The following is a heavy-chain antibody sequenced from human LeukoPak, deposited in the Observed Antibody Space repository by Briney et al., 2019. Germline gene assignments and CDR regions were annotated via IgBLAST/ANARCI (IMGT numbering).Heavy chain of an antibody. CDR2: ISGSGDST. J-gene: IGHJ6*02. V-gene: IGHV3-23*01. CDR3: ARGRKYSYGTYYYGLDV. CDR1: GFTFSSYA. Sequence: GGSLRLSCAASGFTFSSYAMSWVRQAPGKGLEWVSAISGSGDSTYYGDSVKGRFTISRDNPKNTLYLQMNSLRAEDTAVYYCARGRKYSYGTYYYGLDVWGQGTTVTVCS. D-gene: IGHD5-18*01.